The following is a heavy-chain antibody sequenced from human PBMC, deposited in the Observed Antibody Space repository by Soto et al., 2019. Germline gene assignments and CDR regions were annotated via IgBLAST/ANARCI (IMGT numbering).Heavy chain of an antibody. D-gene: IGHD2-2*01. CDR3: ARVGGPAAFVAGYFDY. CDR1: GYTFTSYG. J-gene: IGHJ4*02. CDR2: ISAYNGNT. V-gene: IGHV1-18*01. Sequence: ASVKVSCKASGYTFTSYGISWVRQAPRQGLEWMGWISAYNGNTNYAQKLQGRVTMTTDASTSTAYMELRSLRSDDTAVYYCARVGGPAAFVAGYFDYWGQGTLVTVSS.